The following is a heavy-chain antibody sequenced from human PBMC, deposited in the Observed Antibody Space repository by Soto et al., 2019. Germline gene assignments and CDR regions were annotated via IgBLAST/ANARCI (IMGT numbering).Heavy chain of an antibody. CDR3: ARHGGSYTQNFDY. Sequence: PGESLKISCQGSGYSFTTYWIVWVRQMPGKGLEWMGIIHPDDSDTRYSPSFQGQVTISVDKSISTAYMQWSSLKASDTAMYYCARHGGSYTQNFDYWGQGTVVTVSS. V-gene: IGHV5-51*01. CDR1: GYSFTTYW. J-gene: IGHJ4*02. D-gene: IGHD1-26*01. CDR2: IHPDDSDT.